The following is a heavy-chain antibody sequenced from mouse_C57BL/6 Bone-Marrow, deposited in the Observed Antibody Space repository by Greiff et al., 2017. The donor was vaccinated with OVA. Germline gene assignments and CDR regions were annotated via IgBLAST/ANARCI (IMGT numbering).Heavy chain of an antibody. Sequence: EVKLQQSGAELVKPGASVKLSCTASGFNIKDYYMHWVKQRTEQGLEWIGRIDPEDGATKYAPKFQGKATITADTSSNTAYLQLSSLTSEDTAVYYCARGRGYGSTYWYFDVWGTGTTVTVSS. J-gene: IGHJ1*03. CDR1: GFNIKDYY. CDR3: ARGRGYGSTYWYFDV. D-gene: IGHD1-1*01. CDR2: IDPEDGAT. V-gene: IGHV14-2*01.